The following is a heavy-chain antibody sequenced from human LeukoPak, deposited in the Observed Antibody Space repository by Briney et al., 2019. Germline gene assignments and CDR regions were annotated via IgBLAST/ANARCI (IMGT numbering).Heavy chain of an antibody. CDR1: GYSFTSYW. Sequence: GESLKISCKGSGYSFTSYWIDWLRQMPGKGLEWMGIIYPGDSDTRYNPSFQDQVTISADKSISTAYLQWSSLKASDTAMYYCARQRFTMRAYAGNWFDPWGQGTLVTVSS. V-gene: IGHV5-51*01. CDR3: ARQRFTMRAYAGNWFDP. J-gene: IGHJ5*02. CDR2: IYPGDSDT. D-gene: IGHD3-10*01.